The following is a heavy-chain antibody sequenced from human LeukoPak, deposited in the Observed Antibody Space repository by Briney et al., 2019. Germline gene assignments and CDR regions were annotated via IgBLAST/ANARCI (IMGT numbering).Heavy chain of an antibody. CDR1: GGSISSYY. D-gene: IGHD3-9*01. J-gene: IGHJ4*02. CDR3: ARSWVDWLLDY. CDR2: IYYSGST. Sequence: SETLSLTCTVSGGSISSYYWSWIRQPPGKGLEWIGYIYYSGSTNYNPSLKSRVTISVDTSKNQFSLKLSSVTAADTAVYYCARSWVDWLLDYWGQGTLVTVSS. V-gene: IGHV4-59*01.